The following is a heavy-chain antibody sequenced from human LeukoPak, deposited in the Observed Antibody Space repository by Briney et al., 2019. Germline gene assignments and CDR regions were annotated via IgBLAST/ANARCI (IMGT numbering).Heavy chain of an antibody. J-gene: IGHJ4*02. CDR3: ARGLWWFGEFDY. CDR2: IHYSGST. V-gene: IGHV4-61*05. Sequence: SETLSLTCTVSGGSISSSSYYWSWIRQPPGKGLQWIGCIHYSGSTNYNPSLKSRVTISVDTSKNQFSLKLSSVTAADTAVYYCARGLWWFGEFDYWGQGTLVTVSS. D-gene: IGHD3-10*01. CDR1: GGSISSSSYY.